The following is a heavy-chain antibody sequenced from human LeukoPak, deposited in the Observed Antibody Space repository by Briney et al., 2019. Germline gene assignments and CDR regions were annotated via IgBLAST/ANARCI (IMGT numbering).Heavy chain of an antibody. D-gene: IGHD3-3*01. CDR3: ARYPDPNYEHYYYYYGMDV. V-gene: IGHV4-59*01. CDR2: IYYSGIT. Sequence: PSETLSLTCTVSGGSISSYYWSWIRQPPGKGLEWIGYIYYSGITNYNPSLKSRVTISVDTSKNQFSLKLSSVTAADTAVYYCARYPDPNYEHYYYYYGMDVWGKGTTVTVSS. CDR1: GGSISSYY. J-gene: IGHJ6*04.